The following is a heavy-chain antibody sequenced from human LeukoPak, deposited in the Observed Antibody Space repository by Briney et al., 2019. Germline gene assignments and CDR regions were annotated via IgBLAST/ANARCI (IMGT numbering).Heavy chain of an antibody. J-gene: IGHJ4*02. CDR2: IYYSGST. CDR1: GGSISSYY. CDR3: ALAVAGRGYFDY. D-gene: IGHD6-19*01. V-gene: IGHV4-59*01. Sequence: PSETLSLTCTVSGGSISSYYWSWIRQPPGKGTEWIGYIYYSGSTNYNTSLKSRVTISVDTSKNQFALKLSSVTAADTAVYYCALAVAGRGYFDYWGQGTLVTVSS.